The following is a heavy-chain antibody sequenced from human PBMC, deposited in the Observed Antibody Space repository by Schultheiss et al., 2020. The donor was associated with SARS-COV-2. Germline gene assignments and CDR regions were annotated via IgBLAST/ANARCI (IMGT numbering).Heavy chain of an antibody. J-gene: IGHJ4*02. Sequence: SETLSLTCTVSGVSISSYYWSWIRQPPGKGLEWIGYIYYSGSTNYNPSLKSRVTISVDTSKNQFSLKLSSVTAADTAVYYCARTPHDYGGAFDYWGQGTLVTVSS. V-gene: IGHV4-59*08. D-gene: IGHD4-23*01. CDR3: ARTPHDYGGAFDY. CDR2: IYYSGST. CDR1: GVSISSYY.